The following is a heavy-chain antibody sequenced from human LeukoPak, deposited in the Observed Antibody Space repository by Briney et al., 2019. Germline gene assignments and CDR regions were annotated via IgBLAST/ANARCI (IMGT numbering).Heavy chain of an antibody. V-gene: IGHV3-9*01. CDR3: VQRGGGPKFDY. D-gene: IGHD3-16*01. J-gene: IGHJ4*02. Sequence: GRSLRLSCAASGFPIDDYAMHWVRQAPGKGLECVSGINWSSGNVGYADSVRGRFTISRDKAKSSLYLQMNSLRPEDTALYYCVQRGGGPKFDYGGRGPLVTVPS. CDR1: GFPIDDYA. CDR2: INWSSGNV.